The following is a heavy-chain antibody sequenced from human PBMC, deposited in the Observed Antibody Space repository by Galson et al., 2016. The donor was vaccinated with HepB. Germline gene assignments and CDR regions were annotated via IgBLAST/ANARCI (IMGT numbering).Heavy chain of an antibody. Sequence: SVKVSCKASGYTFTSYVMHWVRQAPGQRLEWMGWIDAGNGNTKYSQKFQGRVTITRDTSATTAYMELSSLKSEDTAVYYCARDPPRYCNGGSCNYNYDMDVWGQGTTVTVSS. D-gene: IGHD2-15*01. CDR1: GYTFTSYV. CDR2: IDAGNGNT. CDR3: ARDPPRYCNGGSCNYNYDMDV. V-gene: IGHV1-3*01. J-gene: IGHJ6*02.